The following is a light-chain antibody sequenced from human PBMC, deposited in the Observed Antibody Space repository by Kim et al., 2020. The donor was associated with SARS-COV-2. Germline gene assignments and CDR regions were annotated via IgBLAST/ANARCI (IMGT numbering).Light chain of an antibody. V-gene: IGLV1-40*01. J-gene: IGLJ2*01. CDR1: SSNIGAGYD. CDR2: RNN. CDR3: QSYDSSLNVVV. Sequence: QSVLTQPPSVSGAPGQRVTISCTGSSSNIGAGYDVHWYRQLPGTAPKLLIYRNNNRPSGVPDQFSGSKSGTSASLAITGLQAEDEADYYCQSYDSSLNVVVFGGGTQLTVL.